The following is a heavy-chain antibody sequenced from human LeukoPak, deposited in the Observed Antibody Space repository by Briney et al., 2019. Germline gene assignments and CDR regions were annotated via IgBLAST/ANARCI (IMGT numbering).Heavy chain of an antibody. J-gene: IGHJ5*02. D-gene: IGHD3-10*01. CDR1: GGSISSAVYC. CDR3: ARYGETPRAIDP. V-gene: IGHV4-31*03. Sequence: PSQTLSLTCTVSGGSISSAVYCWSSIRQHPGNGLEWNGYIYYSGSTYYNPSLKSRVPISVDTSKNQFSLKLSSVTAADTAVYYCARYGETPRAIDPWGQGTLVTVSS. CDR2: IYYSGST.